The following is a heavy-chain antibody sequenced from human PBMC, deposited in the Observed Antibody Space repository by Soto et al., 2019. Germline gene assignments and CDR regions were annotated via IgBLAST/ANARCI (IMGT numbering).Heavy chain of an antibody. CDR1: GFTFRNYD. CDR3: ARSHSDFYGLDV. CDR2: ISAAGDT. V-gene: IGHV3-13*01. J-gene: IGHJ6*02. D-gene: IGHD4-4*01. Sequence: EVQLVESGGGLVQPGGSLRLSCAASGFTFRNYDMHWVRQGTGKGLEWVSGISAAGDTDYADSVEGRFTISRENAQNSVFLQTISLSVCDSAVSYCARSHSDFYGLDVWGQGTTVIVSS.